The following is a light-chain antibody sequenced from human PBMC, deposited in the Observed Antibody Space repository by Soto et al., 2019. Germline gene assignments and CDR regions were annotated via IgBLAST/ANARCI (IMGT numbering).Light chain of an antibody. CDR1: QTISTY. Sequence: DIQMTQSPSSLSASVGDRVTIACRASQTISTYLNWYQQKPGKAPKLLIYAASFLQSGVPSRFSGGGSGTDFTLTISSLQPEDFATYYCQQSYRTPRTFGQGTKVDIK. J-gene: IGKJ1*01. CDR2: AAS. V-gene: IGKV1-39*01. CDR3: QQSYRTPRT.